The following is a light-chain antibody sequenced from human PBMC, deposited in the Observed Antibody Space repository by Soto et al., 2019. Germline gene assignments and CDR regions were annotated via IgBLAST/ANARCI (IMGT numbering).Light chain of an antibody. CDR2: DAS. V-gene: IGKV3-20*01. J-gene: IGKJ3*01. Sequence: EIVLTQSPDTLPLSPGERATRSCRASQSVSNTYLAWYQQKPGQAPRLLIYDASSRATGIPDRFSGSGSGTDFPLTISRLEPEDFAVYYCQQYGRSAGLFTFGPGTRWISN. CDR3: QQYGRSAGLFT. CDR1: QSVSNTY.